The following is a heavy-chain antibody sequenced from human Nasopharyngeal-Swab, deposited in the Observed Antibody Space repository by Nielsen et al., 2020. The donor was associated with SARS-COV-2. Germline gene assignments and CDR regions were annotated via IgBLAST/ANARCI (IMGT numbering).Heavy chain of an antibody. D-gene: IGHD5-12*01. V-gene: IGHV1-69*13. J-gene: IGHJ4*02. CDR1: GGTFSSYA. Sequence: LVKVSCKASGGTFSSYAISWVRQTPGQGLEWMGGIIPIFGTANYAQKFQGRVTITADESTSTAYMELSSLRSEDTAVYYCARTVATGPYYFDYWGQGTLVTVSS. CDR2: IIPIFGTA. CDR3: ARTVATGPYYFDY.